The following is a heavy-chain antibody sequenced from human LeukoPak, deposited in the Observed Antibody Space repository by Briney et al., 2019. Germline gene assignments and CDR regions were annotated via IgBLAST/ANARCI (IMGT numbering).Heavy chain of an antibody. Sequence: GGSLRLSCAASGFTFSDYYMSWIRQAPGKGLEWVSYISSSGSTIYYADSVKGRFTISRDNSKNTLYLQMNSLRAEDTAVYYCAKDSRILTGYYPPDYWGQGTLVTVSS. CDR2: ISSSGSTI. J-gene: IGHJ4*02. V-gene: IGHV3-11*01. CDR1: GFTFSDYY. D-gene: IGHD3-9*01. CDR3: AKDSRILTGYYPPDY.